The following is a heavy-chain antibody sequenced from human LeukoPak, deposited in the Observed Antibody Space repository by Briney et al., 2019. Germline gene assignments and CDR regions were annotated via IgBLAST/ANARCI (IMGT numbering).Heavy chain of an antibody. D-gene: IGHD3-9*01. Sequence: GGSLRLSCAASGFTFNVYSMNWVRQAPGKGLEWVSFISSSLDSNIYYADSVKGRFTISRDNAKNSLYLQMNSLRAEDTAVYYCARGVRDILSGYYTDYYFYYMDVWGKGTTVTVSS. CDR1: GFTFNVYS. CDR3: ARGVRDILSGYYTDYYFYYMDV. V-gene: IGHV3-48*01. CDR2: ISSSLDSNI. J-gene: IGHJ6*03.